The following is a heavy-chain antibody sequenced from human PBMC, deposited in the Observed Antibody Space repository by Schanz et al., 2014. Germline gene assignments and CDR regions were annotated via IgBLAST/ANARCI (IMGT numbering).Heavy chain of an antibody. Sequence: EVQLLESGGGLVQPGGSLRLSCAASGFRFSFYAMSWVRQAPGKGLEWVSAISGDAFNTHYAGSVRGRFTISRDNAKNSLYLEMTRLRGEDTAVYYCARETLNWEAFDIWGQGTVVTVSS. CDR3: ARETLNWEAFDI. CDR1: GFRFSFYA. J-gene: IGHJ3*02. CDR2: ISGDAFNT. D-gene: IGHD7-27*01. V-gene: IGHV3-23*01.